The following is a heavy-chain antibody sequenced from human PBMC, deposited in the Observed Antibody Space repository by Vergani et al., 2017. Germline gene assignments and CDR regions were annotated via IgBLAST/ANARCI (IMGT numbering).Heavy chain of an antibody. CDR2: INHSGST. CDR1: GGSFSGYY. Sequence: QVQLQQWGAGLLKPSETLSLTCAVYGGSFSGYYWSWIRQPPGKGMEWIGEINHSGSTNYNPSLKSRVTISVDTSKNQFSLKLSSVTAADTAVYYCARDPRITMVRGFDYYYGMDVWGQGP. V-gene: IGHV4-34*01. CDR3: ARDPRITMVRGFDYYYGMDV. J-gene: IGHJ6*02. D-gene: IGHD3-10*01.